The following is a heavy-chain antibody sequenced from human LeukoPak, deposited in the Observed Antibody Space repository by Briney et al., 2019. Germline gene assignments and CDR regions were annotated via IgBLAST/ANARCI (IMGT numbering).Heavy chain of an antibody. V-gene: IGHV4-59*01. CDR3: AREGTAGTNLNWFDP. D-gene: IGHD1-1*01. CDR1: GGSISSYY. Sequence: SETLSLTCTVSGGSISSYYWSWIRQPPGKGLEWIGYISYSGSTNFNPSLKSRVAISVDTSKNQFSLKLSSVTAADTAVYYCAREGTAGTNLNWFDPWGQGTLVTVSS. CDR2: ISYSGST. J-gene: IGHJ5*02.